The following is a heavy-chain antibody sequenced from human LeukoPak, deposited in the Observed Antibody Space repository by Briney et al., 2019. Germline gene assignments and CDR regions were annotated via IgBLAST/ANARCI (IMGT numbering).Heavy chain of an antibody. V-gene: IGHV4-59*01. CDR3: ARGVGGLGSYYYYGMDV. J-gene: IGHJ6*02. CDR1: GGSISSYY. CDR2: IYYSGST. D-gene: IGHD2-15*01. Sequence: SETLSLTCTVSGGSISSYYWSWIRQPPGKGLEWIGYIYYSGSTNYNPSVKSRVTISVDASTDQFSLKLRSVTAADTAVYYCARGVGGLGSYYYYGMDVWGQGTTVTVSS.